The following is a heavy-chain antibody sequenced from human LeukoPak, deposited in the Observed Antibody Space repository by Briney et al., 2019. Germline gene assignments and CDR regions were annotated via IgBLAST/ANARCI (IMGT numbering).Heavy chain of an antibody. J-gene: IGHJ3*02. CDR3: AAEEDSSGWTGDAFDI. V-gene: IGHV1-58*02. D-gene: IGHD6-19*01. Sequence: SVKVSCKASGFTFTSSAMQWVRQARGQRLEWIGWIVVGSGNTNYAQKFQERVTITRGMSTSTAYMELSSLRSEDTAVYYCAAEEDSSGWTGDAFDIWGQGTMVTVSS. CDR2: IVVGSGNT. CDR1: GFTFTSSA.